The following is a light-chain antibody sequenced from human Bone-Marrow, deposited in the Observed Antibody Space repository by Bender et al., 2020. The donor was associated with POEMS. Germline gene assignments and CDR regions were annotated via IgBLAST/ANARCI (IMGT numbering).Light chain of an antibody. J-gene: IGLJ2*01. Sequence: QSALTQPASVSGSPGQSIAISCTGSGSDVGDYNYVSWYQQHPGKAPKLIIYDIYSRPSGVSYRFSGSKSDDTASLTISGLQAEDEATYFCSSFTTTTSPYVVFGGGTKLTVL. V-gene: IGLV2-14*03. CDR2: DIY. CDR3: SSFTTTTSPYVV. CDR1: GSDVGDYNY.